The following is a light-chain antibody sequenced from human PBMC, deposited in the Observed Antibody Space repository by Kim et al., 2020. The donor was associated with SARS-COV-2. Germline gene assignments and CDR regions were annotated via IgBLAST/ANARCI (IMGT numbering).Light chain of an antibody. V-gene: IGLV1-47*02. CDR1: SSNIGSNY. J-gene: IGLJ2*01. Sequence: ELTQPPSASGTPGQRVTISCSGSSSNIGSNYVYWYQQLPGTAPKLLIYSNNQRPSGVPDRFSGSKSGTSASLAISGLRSEDEADYYCAAWDDSLSGLFGGGTQLSVL. CDR3: AAWDDSLSGL. CDR2: SNN.